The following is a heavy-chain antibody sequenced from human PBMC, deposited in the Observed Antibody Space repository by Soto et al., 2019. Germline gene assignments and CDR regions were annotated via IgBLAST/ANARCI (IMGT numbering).Heavy chain of an antibody. Sequence: SETLSLTCAVYGGSFSGYYWSWIRQPPGKGLEWIGEINHSGSTNYNPSLKSGVTTSLDASENQFPLKLISVTAADAAVDYCARVDYGDYDYWGQGTLVTVSS. V-gene: IGHV4-34*01. CDR3: ARVDYGDYDY. J-gene: IGHJ4*02. CDR2: INHSGST. CDR1: GGSFSGYY. D-gene: IGHD4-17*01.